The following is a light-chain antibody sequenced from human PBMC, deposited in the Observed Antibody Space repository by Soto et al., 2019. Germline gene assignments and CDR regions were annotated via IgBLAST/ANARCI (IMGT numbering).Light chain of an antibody. J-gene: IGLJ3*02. CDR1: TSNIGGYH. CDR3: AAWDDSLNGWV. V-gene: IGLV1-44*01. Sequence: QSVLSQPTSASGTPGQTVTISCSGGTSNIGGYHVHWYRQFPGTAPQLLIYSNDQRPSGVPDRFSGSKSGTSASLAISGLQSEDEADYYCAAWDDSLNGWVFGGGTKLTVL. CDR2: SND.